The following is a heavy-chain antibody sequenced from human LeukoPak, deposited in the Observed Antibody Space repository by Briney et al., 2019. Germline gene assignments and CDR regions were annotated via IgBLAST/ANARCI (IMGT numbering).Heavy chain of an antibody. J-gene: IGHJ6*02. CDR3: ARVVGDSYYYYGMDV. CDR2: IYYSGST. V-gene: IGHV4-59*01. Sequence: SETLSLTCAVYGGSFSGYYWSWIRQPPGKGLEWIGYIYYSGSTNYNPSLKSRVTISVDTSKNQFSLKLSSVTAADTAVYYCARVVGDSYYYYGMDVWGQGTTVTVSS. D-gene: IGHD4-17*01. CDR1: GGSFSGYY.